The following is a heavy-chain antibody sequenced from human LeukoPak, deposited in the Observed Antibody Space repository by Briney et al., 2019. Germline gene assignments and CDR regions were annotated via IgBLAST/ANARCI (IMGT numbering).Heavy chain of an antibody. D-gene: IGHD3-22*01. Sequence: KPSETLSLTCAVYGGSFSGYNWSWIRQPPGKGLDWIGEINHSGTTNYNPSLKSRVTISVDTSKNQFSLKLSSVTAADTAVYYCARAPRGSRIVVIITDAFDIWGQGTMVTVSS. CDR2: INHSGTT. J-gene: IGHJ3*02. V-gene: IGHV4-34*01. CDR3: ARAPRGSRIVVIITDAFDI. CDR1: GGSFSGYN.